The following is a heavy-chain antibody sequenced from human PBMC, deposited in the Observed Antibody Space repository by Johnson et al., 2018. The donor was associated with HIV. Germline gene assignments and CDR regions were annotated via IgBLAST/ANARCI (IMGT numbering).Heavy chain of an antibody. CDR3: ARVPNDAFDI. CDR1: GFTFTSYT. V-gene: IGHV3-23*04. J-gene: IGHJ3*02. Sequence: MLLVESGGGLVQPGGSLRLSCAASGFTFTSYTVSWVRQAPGKGLEWVSAISGSGASRYFADSVKGRFTISRDNSKNTLYLQMNSLRAEDTAVYYCARVPNDAFDIWGQGTMVTVSS. CDR2: ISGSGASR.